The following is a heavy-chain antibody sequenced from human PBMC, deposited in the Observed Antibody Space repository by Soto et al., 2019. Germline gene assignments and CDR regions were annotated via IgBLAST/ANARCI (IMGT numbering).Heavy chain of an antibody. CDR1: GFIFRDWF. CDR2: ISKDSGRAT. CDR3: ARGINYYDSSGDSWFDP. Sequence: GGSLRLSCAASGFIFRDWFMIWIRQAPGKGLEWISYISKDSGRATRYADSVKGRFTISRDNAKNSLFLQMNNLTVEDTAVYYCARGINYYDSSGDSWFDPWVQGTLVTVSS. V-gene: IGHV3-11*01. J-gene: IGHJ5*02. D-gene: IGHD3-22*01.